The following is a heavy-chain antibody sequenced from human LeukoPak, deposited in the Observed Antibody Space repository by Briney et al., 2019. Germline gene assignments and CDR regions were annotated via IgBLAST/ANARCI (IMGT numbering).Heavy chain of an antibody. Sequence: PSETLSLTCTVSGFSISSYYWSWIRQPPGKGLEWIGYISYSGSTNYNPSLKSRVTISVDTPKSQFSLKLSSVTAADTALYYCARIDTSWFTFDDWGQGTLVTVSA. CDR3: ARIDTSWFTFDD. D-gene: IGHD2-2*01. J-gene: IGHJ4*02. V-gene: IGHV4-59*01. CDR1: GFSISSYY. CDR2: ISYSGST.